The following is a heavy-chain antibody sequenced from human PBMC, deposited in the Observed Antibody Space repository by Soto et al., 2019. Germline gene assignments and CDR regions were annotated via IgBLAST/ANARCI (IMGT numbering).Heavy chain of an antibody. D-gene: IGHD3-22*01. CDR3: AREGAVVRAFDI. V-gene: IGHV4-30-4*01. Sequence: QVQLQESGPGLVKPSQTLSLTCTVSGGSISSGDYYWSWIRQHPGKGLEWIGYIYYSGSTYYNPSLKSRVTISADTSKNQFSLKLSSVTAADTAVYYCAREGAVVRAFDIWGQGTMVTVSS. J-gene: IGHJ3*02. CDR2: IYYSGST. CDR1: GGSISSGDYY.